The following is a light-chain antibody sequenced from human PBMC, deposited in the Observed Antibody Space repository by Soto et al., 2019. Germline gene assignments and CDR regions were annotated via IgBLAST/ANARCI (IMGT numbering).Light chain of an antibody. V-gene: IGLV1-40*01. Sequence: QSVLTQPPSVSGAPGQRVTISCTGSSSNIGAGYDVHWYQQLPGTAPKLLIYDNSNRPSGVPDRFSGSKSGTSASLAITGLQAEHEAEYYCQSYDSSLTGYVFGSGTKLPVL. CDR3: QSYDSSLTGYV. CDR1: SSNIGAGYD. CDR2: DNS. J-gene: IGLJ1*01.